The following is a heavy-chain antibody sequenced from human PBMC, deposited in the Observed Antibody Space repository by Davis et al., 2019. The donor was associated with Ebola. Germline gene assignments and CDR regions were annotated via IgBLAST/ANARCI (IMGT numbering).Heavy chain of an antibody. Sequence: PGGSLRLSCAASGYTFSSNSINWVRQAPGKGLEWISYITSNSNTIYYADSVKGRFTISRDNAKNSAYLQMNSLSDEDTAVYYCARVGYGLYAMDVWGQGTTVTVSS. J-gene: IGHJ6*02. V-gene: IGHV3-48*02. CDR1: GYTFSSNS. D-gene: IGHD1-1*01. CDR2: ITSNSNTI. CDR3: ARVGYGLYAMDV.